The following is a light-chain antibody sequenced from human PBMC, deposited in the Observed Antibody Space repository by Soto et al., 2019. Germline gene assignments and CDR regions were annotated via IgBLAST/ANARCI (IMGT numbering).Light chain of an antibody. V-gene: IGLV2-14*01. Sequence: QSALTQPASVSGSPGQSITISCTGTSSDVGGYNYVSWYQQHPGKAPKLMIYDVSNRPSGVSNRFSGSKSGNTASLTISGLQAEDEVDYYCSSYTSSSTLDVFGTGTNVTVL. CDR2: DVS. CDR1: SSDVGGYNY. J-gene: IGLJ1*01. CDR3: SSYTSSSTLDV.